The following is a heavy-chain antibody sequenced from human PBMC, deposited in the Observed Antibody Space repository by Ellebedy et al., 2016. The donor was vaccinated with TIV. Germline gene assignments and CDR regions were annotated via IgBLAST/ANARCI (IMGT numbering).Heavy chain of an antibody. CDR3: ARENWYNDY. CDR1: GFTLSPLSTYW. CDR2: IDPYETGI. J-gene: IGHJ4*02. Sequence: GESLKISCAASGFTLSPLSTYWIHWVRQAPGKGLVWVSRIDPYETGITYADSVKGRFIISRDNAKNTVYLQMNSLRAEDTAVYYCARENWYNDYWGQGTLVTVSS. D-gene: IGHD1/OR15-1a*01. V-gene: IGHV3-74*01.